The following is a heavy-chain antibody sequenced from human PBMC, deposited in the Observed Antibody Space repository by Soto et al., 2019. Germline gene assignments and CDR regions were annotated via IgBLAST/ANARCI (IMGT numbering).Heavy chain of an antibody. CDR2: IYYSGST. CDR1: GGSISSYY. Sequence: PSETLSLTCTVSGGSISSYYWSWIRQPPGKGLEWIGYIYYSGSTNYNPSLKSRVTISVDTSKNQFSLQLSSVTAADTAVYYCARDRALEWFPWFDPWGQGTLVTVS. V-gene: IGHV4-59*01. J-gene: IGHJ5*02. CDR3: ARDRALEWFPWFDP. D-gene: IGHD3-3*01.